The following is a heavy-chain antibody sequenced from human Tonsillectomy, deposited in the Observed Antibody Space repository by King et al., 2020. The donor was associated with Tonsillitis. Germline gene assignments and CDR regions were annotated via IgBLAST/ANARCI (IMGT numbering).Heavy chain of an antibody. CDR3: AIYASGTFVD. CDR2: MYYCGSL. CDR1: GGSISSGDHF. J-gene: IGHJ4*02. D-gene: IGHD1-26*01. V-gene: IGHV4-39*01. Sequence: QLQESGPGVVKPSETLSLTCTVSGGSISSGDHFWAWIRQPPGKGLEWIGYMYYCGSLFYNPSLKSRITISGGTSDNRFSLNVSSVIAADTAVYLSAIYASGTFVDWGQGALVTLSS.